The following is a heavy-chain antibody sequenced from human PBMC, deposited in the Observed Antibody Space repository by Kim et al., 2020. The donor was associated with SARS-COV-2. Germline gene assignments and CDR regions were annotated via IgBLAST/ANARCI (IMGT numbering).Heavy chain of an antibody. Sequence: ASVKVSCKASGYTFTSYAMHWVRQAPGQRLEWMGWINAGNGNTKYSQKFQGRVTITRDTSASTAYMELSSLRSEDTAVYYCARDLGCSSTSCYRDRWFDPWGQGTLVTVSS. D-gene: IGHD2-2*01. CDR3: ARDLGCSSTSCYRDRWFDP. CDR2: INAGNGNT. J-gene: IGHJ5*02. V-gene: IGHV1-3*01. CDR1: GYTFTSYA.